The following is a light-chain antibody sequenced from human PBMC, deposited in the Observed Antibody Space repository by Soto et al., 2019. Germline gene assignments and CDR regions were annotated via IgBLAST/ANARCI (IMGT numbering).Light chain of an antibody. CDR2: DAS. Sequence: DIQMTQSPSTLSASVGDRVTITCRASQSITRWMAWYQQKPGKAPNLLIYDASTLESGVPSRFSGSRSGTELNITLTSLQPHAFATSSCKQYHSYSWTFGQGTKVDIK. J-gene: IGKJ1*01. CDR3: KQYHSYSWT. V-gene: IGKV1-5*01. CDR1: QSITRW.